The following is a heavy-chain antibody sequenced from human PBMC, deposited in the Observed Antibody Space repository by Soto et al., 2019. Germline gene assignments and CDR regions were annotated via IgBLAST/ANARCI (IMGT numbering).Heavy chain of an antibody. CDR2: ISYDGSNK. V-gene: IGHV3-30-3*01. CDR3: AREQYSSGWYGGAFDI. D-gene: IGHD6-19*01. J-gene: IGHJ3*02. Sequence: QVQLVECGGGVVQPGRSLRLSCAASGFTFSSYAMHWVRQAPGKGLEWVAVISYDGSNKYYADSVKGRFTISRDNSKNTLYLQMNSLRAEDTAVYYCAREQYSSGWYGGAFDIWGQGPMVTVSS. CDR1: GFTFSSYA.